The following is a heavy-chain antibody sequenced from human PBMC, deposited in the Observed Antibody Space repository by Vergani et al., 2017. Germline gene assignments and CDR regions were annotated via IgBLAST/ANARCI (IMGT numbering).Heavy chain of an antibody. CDR3: AKLFRGWGIDY. Sequence: QVQLVESGGGVVQRGGSLRLSCATSGFTLSNYDMQWIRQGPGKGLEFVAFIQFDGSNQYYADSVKGRFTLSRDLSKNTRYLQMNSLRTDDTATYYCAKLFRGWGIDYWGQGTQVIFSS. D-gene: IGHD3-16*01. CDR1: GFTLSNYD. CDR2: IQFDGSNQ. J-gene: IGHJ4*02. V-gene: IGHV3-30*02.